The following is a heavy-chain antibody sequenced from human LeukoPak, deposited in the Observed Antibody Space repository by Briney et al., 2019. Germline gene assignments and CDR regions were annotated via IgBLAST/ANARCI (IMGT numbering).Heavy chain of an antibody. CDR1: GGSISSYY. CDR2: MYHSGST. D-gene: IGHD2-2*01. J-gene: IGHJ4*02. Sequence: SETLSLTCTVSGGSISSYYWSWIRQPAGKGLEWIGSMYHSGSTYYNPPLKSRVTISVDTSKNQFSLTLSSVTAADTAVYYCARVARCTSCFDVDYWGQGTLVTVSS. CDR3: ARVARCTSCFDVDY. V-gene: IGHV4-4*07.